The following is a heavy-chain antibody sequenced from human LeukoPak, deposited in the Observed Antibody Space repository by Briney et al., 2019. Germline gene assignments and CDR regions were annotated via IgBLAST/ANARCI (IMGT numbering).Heavy chain of an antibody. D-gene: IGHD2-8*01. CDR1: LGSLRNYY. CDR2: INHSGST. V-gene: IGHV4-34*01. Sequence: LETLSLPRVHYLGSLRNYYWSWIRPPPREGREWTGEINHSGSTNYNPSLKSRLTISVDTSKNQFSLKLSSVTAADTAVYYCASCLGYCTRLPDMDAWSKGTTVTVSS. CDR3: ASCLGYCTRLPDMDA. J-gene: IGHJ6*03.